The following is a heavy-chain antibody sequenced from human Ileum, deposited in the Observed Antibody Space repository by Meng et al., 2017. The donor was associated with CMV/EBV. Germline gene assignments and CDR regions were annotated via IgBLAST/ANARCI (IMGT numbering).Heavy chain of an antibody. CDR3: ARGRRHGITVFGVVFVT. CDR2: FDHKEKI. D-gene: IGHD3-3*01. Sequence: YGKYSTENYRGWVSQTRHEGLGWLGEFDHKEKITYNPSHESRHAVSMDTSKHQFSLKLYSVTAADTGVYYCARGRRHGITVFGVVFVTWGQGTLVTVSS. V-gene: IGHV4-34*01. J-gene: IGHJ5*02. CDR1: GKYSTENY.